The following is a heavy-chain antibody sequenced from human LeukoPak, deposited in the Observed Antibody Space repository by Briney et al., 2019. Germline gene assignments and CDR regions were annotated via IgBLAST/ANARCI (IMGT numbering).Heavy chain of an antibody. CDR3: ARVLGAGSYYWFDP. Sequence: SVKVSCKASGGTFSSYAISWVRQAPGQGLEWMGGIIPIFGTANYAQKFQGRVTITAGKSTSTAYMELSSLRSEDTAVYYCARVLGAGSYYWFDPWGQGTLVTVSS. CDR2: IIPIFGTA. V-gene: IGHV1-69*06. J-gene: IGHJ5*02. CDR1: GGTFSSYA. D-gene: IGHD3-10*01.